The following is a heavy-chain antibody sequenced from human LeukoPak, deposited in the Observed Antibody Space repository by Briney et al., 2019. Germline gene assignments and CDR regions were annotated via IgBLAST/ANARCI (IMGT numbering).Heavy chain of an antibody. D-gene: IGHD1-26*01. Sequence: GGSLRLSCAASGFTFSSSWIHWVRQAPGKGLVWVSRINKDGSVIDYAESVKGRFSISRDNAKNTLYPQMNSLRVEDTAIYYCVKVRGRARVGYFDYWGQGALVTVSS. CDR1: GFTFSSSW. CDR2: INKDGSVI. CDR3: VKVRGRARVGYFDY. J-gene: IGHJ4*02. V-gene: IGHV3-74*01.